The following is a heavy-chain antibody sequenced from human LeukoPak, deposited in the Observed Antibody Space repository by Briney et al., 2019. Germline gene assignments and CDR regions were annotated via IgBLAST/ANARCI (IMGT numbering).Heavy chain of an antibody. V-gene: IGHV1-18*01. CDR3: ARAGTLTLYSRSLSYAFDI. CDR1: GYTFTSYG. D-gene: IGHD6-13*01. Sequence: ASVKVSCKASGYTFTSYGISWVRQATGQGLEWMGWISAHNGNTNYAQKLQGRVTMTTDTSTSTDCMELRSLICDDTAVYICARAGTLTLYSRSLSYAFDIWGQGTIVTVSS. CDR2: ISAHNGNT. J-gene: IGHJ3*02.